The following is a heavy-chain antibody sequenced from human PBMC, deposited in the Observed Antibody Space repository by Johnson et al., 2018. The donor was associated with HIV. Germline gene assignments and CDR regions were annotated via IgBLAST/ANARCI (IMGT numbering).Heavy chain of an antibody. D-gene: IGHD2-21*01. CDR2: INWNGGST. V-gene: IGHV3-20*04. Sequence: VQLVESGGGVVRPGGSLRLSCVASGFTFDDYGMSWVRQAPGKGLEWVSGINWNGGSTGYADSVKGRFTISRDNAKNSLYLQMKSLRTEDTALYYCARTGRLFDAFDIWGQGTMVTVSS. J-gene: IGHJ3*02. CDR1: GFTFDDYG. CDR3: ARTGRLFDAFDI.